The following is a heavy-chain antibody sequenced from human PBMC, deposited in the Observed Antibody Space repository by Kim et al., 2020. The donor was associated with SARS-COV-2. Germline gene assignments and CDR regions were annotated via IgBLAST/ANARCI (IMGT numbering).Heavy chain of an antibody. CDR3: AREGSGSYNWLDP. J-gene: IGHJ5*02. D-gene: IGHD3-10*01. V-gene: IGHV1-3*01. Sequence: KYAKDFQGRVTITRDTAATTAYMGLSSLTSKDTAVYYCAREGSGSYNWLDPWGQGTLVTVSS.